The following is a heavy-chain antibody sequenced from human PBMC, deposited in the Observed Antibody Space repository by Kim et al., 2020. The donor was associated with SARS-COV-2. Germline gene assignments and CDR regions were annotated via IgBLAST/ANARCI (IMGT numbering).Heavy chain of an antibody. Sequence: GGSLRLSCAASGFTFSSYWMSWVRQAPGKGLEWVANIKQDGSEKYYVDSVKGRFTISRDNAKNSLYLQMNSLRAEDTAVYYCAKDAEADPLVRGVYYYYGMDVWGQGTTVTVS. CDR3: AKDAEADPLVRGVYYYYGMDV. CDR2: IKQDGSEK. CDR1: GFTFSSYW. V-gene: IGHV3-7*01. D-gene: IGHD3-10*01. J-gene: IGHJ6*02.